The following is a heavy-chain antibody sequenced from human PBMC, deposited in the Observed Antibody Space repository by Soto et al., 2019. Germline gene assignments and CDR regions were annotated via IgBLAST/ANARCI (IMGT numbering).Heavy chain of an antibody. Sequence: PGGSLRLSCAASGFTSDDYAMHWVRQAPGKGLEWVSSISWNSDNIGYADSVKGRFTISRDNAKNSLYLQMNSLRPEDTALYYCAKNPDFYDSSGYWYGLDVWGQGTTVTVSS. CDR2: ISWNSDNI. D-gene: IGHD3-22*01. V-gene: IGHV3-9*02. J-gene: IGHJ6*02. CDR1: GFTSDDYA. CDR3: AKNPDFYDSSGYWYGLDV.